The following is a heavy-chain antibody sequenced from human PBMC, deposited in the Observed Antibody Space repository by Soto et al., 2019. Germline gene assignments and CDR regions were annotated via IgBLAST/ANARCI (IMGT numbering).Heavy chain of an antibody. D-gene: IGHD3-16*01. CDR1: GFTFSSTG. CDR3: ARENSNYVFDY. V-gene: IGHV3-33*01. Sequence: PGGSLRLSCAASGFTFSSTGMHWVRQAPGKGLEWVAAIWYDGSNKYYADSVKGRFTISRDNSKNTLYLQMNSLRAEDTAVYYCARENSNYVFDYWGQGTLVTVSS. J-gene: IGHJ4*02. CDR2: IWYDGSNK.